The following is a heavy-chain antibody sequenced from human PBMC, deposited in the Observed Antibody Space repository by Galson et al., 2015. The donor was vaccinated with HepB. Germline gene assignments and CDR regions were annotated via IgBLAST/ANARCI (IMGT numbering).Heavy chain of an antibody. D-gene: IGHD3-10*01. CDR1: EFTLSAYG. J-gene: IGHJ4*02. Sequence: SLRLSCAASEFTLSAYGMSWVRQAPGKGLEWVSAITAGGIDTFDADSVKGRFTISRDSSKNTLFLQMYNLRADDTAIYYCARRGFGNLGSYFDSWGQGILVTVSS. CDR2: ITAGGIDT. CDR3: ARRGFGNLGSYFDS. V-gene: IGHV3-23*01.